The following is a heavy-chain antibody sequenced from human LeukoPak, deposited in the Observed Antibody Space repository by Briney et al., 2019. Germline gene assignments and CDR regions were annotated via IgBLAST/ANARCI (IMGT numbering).Heavy chain of an antibody. Sequence: GGSLRLSCEASGFTFSGYGMHWVRQAPGKGLEWVAFIPYDGDNGYYADFVKGRFTVSRDNSKSTLFLQMNTLRAEDTAFYYCAKDQAGGWSQGTLVTVS. J-gene: IGHJ4*02. D-gene: IGHD3-10*01. CDR1: GFTFSGYG. CDR3: AKDQAGG. CDR2: IPYDGDNG. V-gene: IGHV3-30*02.